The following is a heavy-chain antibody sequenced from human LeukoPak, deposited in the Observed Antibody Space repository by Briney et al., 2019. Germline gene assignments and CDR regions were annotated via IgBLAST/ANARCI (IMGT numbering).Heavy chain of an antibody. CDR3: AKDRSYCGGDCYNPWFDP. CDR1: GFTFSNYA. D-gene: IGHD2-21*02. Sequence: GGSLRLSCAASGFTFSNYAMSWVRQALGKGLEWVSAISGSGSSTYYADSVKGRFTISRDNSKNTLYLQMNSLRAEDTAVYYCAKDRSYCGGDCYNPWFDPWGQGTLVTVSS. V-gene: IGHV3-23*01. CDR2: ISGSGSST. J-gene: IGHJ5*02.